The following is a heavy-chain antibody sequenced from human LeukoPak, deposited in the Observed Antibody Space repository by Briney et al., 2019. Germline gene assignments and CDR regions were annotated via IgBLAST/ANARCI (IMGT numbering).Heavy chain of an antibody. CDR2: IKQDGSEK. J-gene: IGHJ6*03. CDR1: GFTFSSYW. V-gene: IGHV3-7*03. Sequence: GGPLRLSCAASGFTFSSYWMSSVRQAPGKGLGWVANIKQDGSEKYYVDSVKGRLTISRDNSKNTLYLQMNSLRAEDRAIFYCARRGGGTYHYYYYMDVWGKGTAVTVSS. CDR3: ARRGGGTYHYYYYMDV. D-gene: IGHD3-16*01.